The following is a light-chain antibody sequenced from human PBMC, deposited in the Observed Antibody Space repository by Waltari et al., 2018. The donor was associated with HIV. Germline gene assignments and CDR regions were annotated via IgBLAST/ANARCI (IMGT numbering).Light chain of an antibody. Sequence: SYVLTQPPSVSVAPGQTARITCGGNNIGSKSVHWYQQKPGQAPVLVVYDDSDRPSGSPERFSGSNSGNTATLTITRVEAGDEADYYCQVWDSSSVHPVVFGGGTRLTVL. J-gene: IGLJ2*01. CDR2: DDS. CDR3: QVWDSSSVHPVV. V-gene: IGLV3-21*02. CDR1: NIGSKS.